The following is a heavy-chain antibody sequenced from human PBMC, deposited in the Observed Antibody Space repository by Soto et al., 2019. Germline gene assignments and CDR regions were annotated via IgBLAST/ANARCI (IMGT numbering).Heavy chain of an antibody. CDR2: LSTTGDT. Sequence: PGGSLRLSCAASGFTFSSYDMHWVRQATGKGLEWVSTLSTTGDTYYPDSVKGRFTISREKAMNSLYLQMNSLRAEDTAVYYCAREGGSGSLGHWGKGTLVTVSS. V-gene: IGHV3-13*01. CDR3: AREGGSGSLGH. J-gene: IGHJ4*02. CDR1: GFTFSSYD. D-gene: IGHD3-10*01.